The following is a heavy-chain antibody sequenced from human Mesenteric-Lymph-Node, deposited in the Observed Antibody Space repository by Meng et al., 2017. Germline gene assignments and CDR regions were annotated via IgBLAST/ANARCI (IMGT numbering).Heavy chain of an antibody. V-gene: IGHV4-4*02. J-gene: IGHJ5*02. CDR1: GGSISSINW. CDR3: ARVAAAGNEWFDP. CDR2: IYHSGST. Sequence: VQRRGSGPGLGDPAETLSLTWAFSGGSISSINWWTWVRQPPGKGLGWIGEIYHSGSTNYNPSLKSRVTISVDKSKNQFSLKLSSVTAADTAVYYCARVAAAGNEWFDPWAREPWSPSPQ. D-gene: IGHD6-13*01.